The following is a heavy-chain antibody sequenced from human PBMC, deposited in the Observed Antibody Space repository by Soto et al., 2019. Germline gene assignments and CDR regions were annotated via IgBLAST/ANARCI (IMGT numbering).Heavy chain of an antibody. CDR3: ARRYYDFWSGPNWFAP. J-gene: IGHJ5*02. CDR2: IDPSDSYT. D-gene: IGHD3-3*01. Sequence: GESLKISCKGSGYSFTSYWISWVRQMPGKGLEWMGRIDPSDSYTNYSPSFQGHVTISADKSISTAYLQWSSLKASDTAMYYCARRYYDFWSGPNWFAPWGQGTLVPVSS. V-gene: IGHV5-10-1*01. CDR1: GYSFTSYW.